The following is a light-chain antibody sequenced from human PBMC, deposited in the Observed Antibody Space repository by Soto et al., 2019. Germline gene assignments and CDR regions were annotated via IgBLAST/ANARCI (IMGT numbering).Light chain of an antibody. CDR1: SSDVGAYNY. CDR3: SSYTSSSTC. CDR2: EVS. J-gene: IGLJ2*01. V-gene: IGLV2-14*01. Sequence: QSVLTQPPSASGSPGQSVTISCTGTSSDVGAYNYVSWYQQHPGKAPKLMIYEVSNRPSGVSNRFSGSKSGNTASLTISGLQAEDEADYYCSSYTSSSTCFGGGTKLTVL.